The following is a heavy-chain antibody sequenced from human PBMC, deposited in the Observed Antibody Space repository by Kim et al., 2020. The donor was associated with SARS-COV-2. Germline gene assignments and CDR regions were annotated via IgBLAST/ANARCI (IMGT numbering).Heavy chain of an antibody. Sequence: ASVKVSCKASGYTFTSYYMHWVRQAPGQGLEWMGIINPSGGSTSYAQKFQGRVTMTRDTSTSTVYMGLSSLRSEDTAVYYCARDLHSYYYDSSGYYPYYFDYWGQGTLVTVSS. CDR2: INPSGGST. D-gene: IGHD3-22*01. J-gene: IGHJ4*02. CDR3: ARDLHSYYYDSSGYYPYYFDY. CDR1: GYTFTSYY. V-gene: IGHV1-46*01.